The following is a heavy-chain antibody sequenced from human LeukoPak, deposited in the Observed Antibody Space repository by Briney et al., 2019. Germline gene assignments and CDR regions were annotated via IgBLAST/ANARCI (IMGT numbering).Heavy chain of an antibody. J-gene: IGHJ4*02. CDR1: GFTFSSYS. Sequence: PGGSLRLSCAASGFTFSSYSMNWVRQAPGKGLEWVSSISSSSSYIYYADSVKGRFTIPRDNAKNSLYLQMNSLRAEDTAVYYCARDMGNLVVAAQPPFDYWGQGTLVTVSS. D-gene: IGHD2-15*01. CDR2: ISSSSSYI. V-gene: IGHV3-21*01. CDR3: ARDMGNLVVAAQPPFDY.